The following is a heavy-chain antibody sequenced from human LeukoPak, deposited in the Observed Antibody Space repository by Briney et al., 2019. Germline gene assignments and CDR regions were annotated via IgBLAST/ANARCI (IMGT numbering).Heavy chain of an antibody. CDR3: ARRRRGYSGYDSWPVDY. J-gene: IGHJ4*02. CDR1: GGSISSYY. V-gene: IGHV4-4*07. CDR2: IYTSGST. Sequence: SETLSLTCTVSGGSISSYYWSWIRQPAGKGLEWIGRIYTSGSTNYNPSLKSRVTMSVDTSKNQFSLKLSPVTAADTAVYYCARRRRGYSGYDSWPVDYWGQGTLVTVSS. D-gene: IGHD5-12*01.